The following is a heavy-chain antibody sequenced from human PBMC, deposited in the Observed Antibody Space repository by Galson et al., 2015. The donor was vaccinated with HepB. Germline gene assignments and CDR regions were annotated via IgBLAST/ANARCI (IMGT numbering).Heavy chain of an antibody. CDR3: ARGEGIAAAGMSY. J-gene: IGHJ4*02. V-gene: IGHV3-48*04. D-gene: IGHD6-13*01. CDR2: ISSSSSTI. Sequence: CLRLSCAASGFTFSSYSMNWVRQAPGKGLEWVSYISSSSSTIYYADSVKGRFTISRDNAKNSLYLQMNSLRAEDTAVYYCARGEGIAAAGMSYWGQGTLVTVSS. CDR1: GFTFSSYS.